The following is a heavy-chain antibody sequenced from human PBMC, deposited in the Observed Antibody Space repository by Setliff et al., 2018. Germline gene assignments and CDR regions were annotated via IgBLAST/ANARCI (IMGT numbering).Heavy chain of an antibody. CDR2: IFSDGTT. CDR3: ARAPLDYSSRAFDF. J-gene: IGHJ3*01. CDR1: GDSINNFY. Sequence: ASETLSLTCSVSGDSINNFYWNWIRQSPGTGLEWIGYIFSDGTTYYNPPLKSRVAMSVDTSKKQFSLSLSAVTAADTAKYYGARAPLDYSSRAFDFWGQGTMVTVSS. D-gene: IGHD2-15*01. V-gene: IGHV4-59*01.